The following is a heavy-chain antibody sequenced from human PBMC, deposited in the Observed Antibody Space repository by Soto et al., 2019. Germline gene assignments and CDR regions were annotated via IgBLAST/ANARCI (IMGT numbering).Heavy chain of an antibody. CDR3: AREGGSSGRAPYLDR. J-gene: IGHJ5*02. CDR1: GFTFSGSI. D-gene: IGHD6-19*01. V-gene: IGHV3-64*02. Sequence: GGSLRLSCEASGFTFSGSIMHWVRQAPGKGLEYVSVITPNGGTTGYADSVKGRFTISRDNSKNTLYLQMGSLTTEDMAIYYCAREGGSSGRAPYLDRWGRGMMVTVSS. CDR2: ITPNGGTT.